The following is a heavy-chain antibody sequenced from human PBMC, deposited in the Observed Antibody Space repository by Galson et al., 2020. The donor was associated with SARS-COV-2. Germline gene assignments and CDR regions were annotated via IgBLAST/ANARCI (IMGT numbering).Heavy chain of an antibody. CDR3: ARDYSAPSSGLLDY. CDR1: GFTFSSYA. D-gene: IGHD6-19*01. Sequence: GESLKISCAASGFTFSSYAMHWVRQAPGKGLEWVAVISYDGSNKYYADSVKGRFTISRDNSKNTLYLQMNSLRAEDTAVYYCARDYSAPSSGLLDYWGQGTLVTVSS. J-gene: IGHJ4*02. V-gene: IGHV3-30-3*01. CDR2: ISYDGSNK.